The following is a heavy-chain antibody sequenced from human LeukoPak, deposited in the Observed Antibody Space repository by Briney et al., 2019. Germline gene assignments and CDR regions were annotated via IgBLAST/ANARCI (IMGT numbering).Heavy chain of an antibody. D-gene: IGHD1-26*01. CDR3: ARQGEI. V-gene: IGHV4-61*09. CDR2: IYTSGST. Sequence: SETLSLTCTVSGGSISSGNYYWNWIRQPAGKGLEWIGHIYTSGSTDYNPSLKSRVTISLDTSKNQFSLKLSFVTAADTAVYYCARQGEIWGQGTMVTVSS. CDR1: GGSISSGNYY. J-gene: IGHJ3*02.